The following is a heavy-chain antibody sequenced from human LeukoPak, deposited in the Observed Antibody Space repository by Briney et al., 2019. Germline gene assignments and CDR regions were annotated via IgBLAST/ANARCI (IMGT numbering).Heavy chain of an antibody. CDR3: ARRLTQYDCFDP. V-gene: IGHV6-1*01. CDR2: TYYRSTWYN. CDR1: GDSVSSNSVT. Sequence: SQTLSLTCAIPGDSVSSNSVTWNWIRQSPSRGLEWLGRTYYRSTWYNDYAVSVRGRITVNPDTSKNQFSLHLNSVTPEDTAVYYCARRLTQYDCFDPWGQGILVTVSS. D-gene: IGHD2-2*01. J-gene: IGHJ5*02.